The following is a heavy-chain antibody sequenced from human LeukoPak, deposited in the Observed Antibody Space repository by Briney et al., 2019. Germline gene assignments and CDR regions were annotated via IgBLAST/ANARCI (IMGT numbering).Heavy chain of an antibody. Sequence: ASVKVSCKASGYTFTNYHMHWVRQAPGQGLEWLGLVKPKSGDSDFVQKFRGRVTVTTDVSTTTIHMELSNLRSDDTAVYYCARDRRVPGPGNALDIWGQGTMVTVSS. CDR1: GYTFTNYH. CDR2: VKPKSGDS. V-gene: IGHV1-2*06. J-gene: IGHJ3*02. CDR3: ARDRRVPGPGNALDI. D-gene: IGHD5/OR15-5a*01.